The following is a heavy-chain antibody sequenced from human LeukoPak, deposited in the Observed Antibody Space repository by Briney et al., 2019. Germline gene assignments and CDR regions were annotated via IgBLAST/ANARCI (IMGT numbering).Heavy chain of an antibody. CDR1: GVTFSTYS. D-gene: IGHD3-3*01. CDR3: AKGGQNFDFWRFDY. V-gene: IGHV3-23*01. CDR2: ISGSGGST. Sequence: PGGSLRLSCSASGVTFSTYSMNWVRQTPGKGLMWDSSISGSGGSTYYAESVKGRFSISRDNSKKMMYLQMNSLRADDTAVYYCAKGGQNFDFWRFDYWGQGILVTVSS. J-gene: IGHJ4*02.